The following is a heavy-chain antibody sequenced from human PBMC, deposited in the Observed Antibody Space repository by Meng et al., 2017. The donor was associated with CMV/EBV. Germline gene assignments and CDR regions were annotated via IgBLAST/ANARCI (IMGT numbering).Heavy chain of an antibody. D-gene: IGHD1-7*01. V-gene: IGHV1-2*02. CDR3: ATYIGNYINWYFDL. J-gene: IGHJ2*01. CDR2: INPNSGGT. Sequence: QVHPGQSGADVKKPGASLQVSCKASGYTVTGYYTPWVRQAPGQGLEWMGWINPNSGGTNYAQKFQGRVTMTRDTSISTAYMELSRLRSDDTAVYYCATYIGNYINWYFDLWGRGTLVTVSS. CDR1: GYTVTGYY.